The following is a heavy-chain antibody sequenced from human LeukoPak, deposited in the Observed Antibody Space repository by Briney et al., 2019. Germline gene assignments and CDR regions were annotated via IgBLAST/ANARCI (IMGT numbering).Heavy chain of an antibody. CDR2: INHSGST. CDR1: GGSISSYY. D-gene: IGHD6-13*01. CDR3: ARRRQQPPYFDY. V-gene: IGHV4-34*01. J-gene: IGHJ4*02. Sequence: PSETLSLTCTVSGGSISSYYWSWIRQPPGKGLEWIGEINHSGSTNYNPSLKSRVTISVDTSKNQFSLKLSSVTAADTAVYYCARRRQQPPYFDYWGQGTLVTVSS.